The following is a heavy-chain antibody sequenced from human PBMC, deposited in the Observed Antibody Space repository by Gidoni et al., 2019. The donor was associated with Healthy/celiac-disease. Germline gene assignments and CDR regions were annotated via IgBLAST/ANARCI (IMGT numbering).Heavy chain of an antibody. J-gene: IGHJ4*02. V-gene: IGHV1-69*01. CDR1: GGTFSSYA. Sequence: QVQLVQSGAEVKKPGSSVKVSCKASGGTFSSYALSWGRRAPGQGLEWMGGIIPIFGTANYAQKFQGRVTITADEATSTAYMELSSLRSEDTAVYYCARDPSITGTKGGVYWGQGTLVTVSS. CDR2: IIPIFGTA. CDR3: ARDPSITGTKGGVY. D-gene: IGHD1-20*01.